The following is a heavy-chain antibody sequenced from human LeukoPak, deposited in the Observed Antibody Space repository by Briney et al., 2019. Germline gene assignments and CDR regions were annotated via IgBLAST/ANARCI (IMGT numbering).Heavy chain of an antibody. V-gene: IGHV1-18*01. CDR3: ARAPVLVRGVKNWFDP. CDR1: GYTFTSYG. Sequence: ASVKVSCKASGYTFTSYGISWVRQAPGQGLEWMGWISAYNGNTNYAQKLQGRVTMTTDTSTSTAYMELRSLRSDDTAVYYCARAPVLVRGVKNWFDPWGQGTLVTVSS. D-gene: IGHD3-10*01. J-gene: IGHJ5*02. CDR2: ISAYNGNT.